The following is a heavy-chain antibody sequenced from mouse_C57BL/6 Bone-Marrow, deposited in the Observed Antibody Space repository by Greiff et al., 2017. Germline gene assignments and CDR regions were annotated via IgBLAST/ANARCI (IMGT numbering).Heavy chain of an antibody. Sequence: VQLQQSGTVLARPGASVKMSCKTSGYTFTSYWMHWVKQRPGQGLDWIGAIHPGNSDTSYNQKFKGKAKLTAVTSASTAYMQLSSLTTEDSAVYYCTRDHGTPLYSFDYWGQGTTLTVSS. J-gene: IGHJ2*01. CDR2: IHPGNSDT. CDR1: GYTFTSYW. V-gene: IGHV1-5*01. CDR3: TRDHGTPLYSFDY. D-gene: IGHD2-1*01.